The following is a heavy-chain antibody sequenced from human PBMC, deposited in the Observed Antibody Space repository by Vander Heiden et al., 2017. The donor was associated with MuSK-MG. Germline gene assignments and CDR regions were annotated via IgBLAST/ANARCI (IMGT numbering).Heavy chain of an antibody. CDR2: IDYSGST. J-gene: IGHJ4*02. CDR3: AKTEYSYGRMEGYFDY. Sequence: QVQLQESGPGLVKPSQTLSLPCTLSGGSIRSGGYDWSWIRQHPGKGLEWIGYIDYSGSTYYNPSLKSRVTISVDTSKNQFSLKLSSVTAADTAVYYCAKTEYSYGRMEGYFDYWGQGTLVTVSS. CDR1: GGSIRSGGYD. D-gene: IGHD5-18*01. V-gene: IGHV4-31*03.